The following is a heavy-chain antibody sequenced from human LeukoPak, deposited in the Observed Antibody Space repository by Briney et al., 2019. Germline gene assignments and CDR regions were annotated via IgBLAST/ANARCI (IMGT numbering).Heavy chain of an antibody. CDR3: ASSYGDYYYYYGMDV. Sequence: SETLSLTCTVSGGSISSSSYYWGWIRQPPGKGLEWIGSIYYSGSTYYNPSLKSRVTISVDTSKNQFSLKLSSVTAADTAVYYCASSYGDYYYYYGMDVWGQGTTVTVSS. CDR2: IYYSGST. V-gene: IGHV4-39*07. CDR1: GGSISSSSYY. J-gene: IGHJ6*02. D-gene: IGHD4-17*01.